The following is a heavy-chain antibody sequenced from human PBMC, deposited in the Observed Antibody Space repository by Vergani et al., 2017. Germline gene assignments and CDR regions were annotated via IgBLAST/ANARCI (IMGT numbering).Heavy chain of an antibody. D-gene: IGHD1-26*01. CDR1: GASISGSGYY. J-gene: IGHJ4*02. V-gene: IGHV4-61*02. CDR3: VRELGASLGAYFDY. CDR2: IYSRGT. Sequence: QVHLQESGPGLVKPSQTLSLTCTVSGASISGSGYYWSWIRQPAGKGLEWIGRIYSRGTEYNPSLKSRVAVSINTSKSQFSLKLTSVTAADAALYYCVRELGASLGAYFDYWGQGALVSVSS.